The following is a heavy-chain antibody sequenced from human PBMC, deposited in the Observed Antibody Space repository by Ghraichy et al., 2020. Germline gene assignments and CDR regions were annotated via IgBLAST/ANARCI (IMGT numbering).Heavy chain of an antibody. CDR2: IYYSGST. CDR1: GGSVSSGSYY. V-gene: IGHV4-61*01. J-gene: IGHJ6*02. CDR3: ARDPYDFWSGSIYGMDV. D-gene: IGHD3-3*01. Sequence: SETLSLTCTVSGGSVSSGSYYWSWIRQPPGKGLEWIGYIYYSGSTNYNPSLKSRVTISVDTSKNQFSLKLSSVTAADTAVYYCARDPYDFWSGSIYGMDVWGQGTTVTVSS.